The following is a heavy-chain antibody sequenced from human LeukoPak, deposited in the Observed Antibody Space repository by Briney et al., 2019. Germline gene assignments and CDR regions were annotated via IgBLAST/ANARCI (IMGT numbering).Heavy chain of an antibody. Sequence: GGSLRLSCAASGFTFNNYAMTWVRQAPGKGLERVSSISDGGSDTYYAGSVKGRFTVSRDNSKNTLYMQMNSLRAEDTAVYYCAKRVSYSNSAAYFDYWGQGTLVTVSS. D-gene: IGHD6-6*01. CDR2: ISDGGSDT. V-gene: IGHV3-23*01. CDR1: GFTFNNYA. CDR3: AKRVSYSNSAAYFDY. J-gene: IGHJ4*02.